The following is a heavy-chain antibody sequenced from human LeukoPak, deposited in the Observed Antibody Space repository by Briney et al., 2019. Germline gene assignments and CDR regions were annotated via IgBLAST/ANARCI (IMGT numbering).Heavy chain of an antibody. D-gene: IGHD3-10*01. CDR1: GFTFGSYA. J-gene: IGHJ5*01. Sequence: GGSLRLSCATSGFTFGSYAMTWVRQAPGKGLEWVSGITGIDASTYYADSVRGRFTISRDNSKNTRYLQMNSLRGEDTATYYCAKDAVRGSGRINWFDSWGQGTLVTVSS. V-gene: IGHV3-23*01. CDR3: AKDAVRGSGRINWFDS. CDR2: ITGIDAST.